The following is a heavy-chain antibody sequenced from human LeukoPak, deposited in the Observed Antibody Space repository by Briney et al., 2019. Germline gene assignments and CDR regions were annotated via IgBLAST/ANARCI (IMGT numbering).Heavy chain of an antibody. D-gene: IGHD2-15*01. V-gene: IGHV4-34*01. CDR1: GGSFSNYY. CDR2: INHSRST. CDR3: ARPYCSAGNCYSNFDS. J-gene: IGHJ4*02. Sequence: SETLSLTCAVYGGSFSNYYWSWIRQPPGKGLEWIGEINHSRSTNYNPSLKSRVTISVDTSKKQFSLKLSSVTAADTAVYYCARPYCSAGNCYSNFDSWGQGTLVTVSS.